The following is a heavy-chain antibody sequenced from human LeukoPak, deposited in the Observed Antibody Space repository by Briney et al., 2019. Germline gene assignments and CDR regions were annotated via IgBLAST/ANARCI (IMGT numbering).Heavy chain of an antibody. J-gene: IGHJ4*02. D-gene: IGHD1-26*01. CDR3: ATRGDSGSYYGFDH. V-gene: IGHV3-30*02. Sequence: GGSLRLSCAASGFTFTSYGIHWVRQAPGKGLEWVAFIRYDGSNKYYADSVKGRFTISRDNSKNTLYLQMNSLRAEDTAVYYCATRGDSGSYYGFDHWGQGTLVTVSS. CDR1: GFTFTSYG. CDR2: IRYDGSNK.